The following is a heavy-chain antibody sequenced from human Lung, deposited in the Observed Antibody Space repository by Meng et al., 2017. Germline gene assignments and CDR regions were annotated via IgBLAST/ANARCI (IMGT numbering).Heavy chain of an antibody. J-gene: IGHJ4*02. CDR2: INHSGST. D-gene: IGHD4-11*01. CDR1: GGSFSDYY. CDR3: ARGPTTMAHDFDY. Sequence: QVKLHEWGAVMLKPPETLSLTCVVSGGSFSDYYWSWFRQPPGKGLEWIGEINHSGSTNYNPSLESRATISVDTSQNNLSLKLSSVTAADSAVYYCARGPTTMAHDFDYWGQGTLVTVSS. V-gene: IGHV4-34*01.